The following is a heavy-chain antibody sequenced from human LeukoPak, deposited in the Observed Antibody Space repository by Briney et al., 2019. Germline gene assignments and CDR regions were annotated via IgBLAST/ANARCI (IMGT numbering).Heavy chain of an antibody. CDR1: GGTFSSYA. CDR3: ASRAGDEYSSPNWFDP. J-gene: IGHJ5*02. Sequence: SVKVSCKASGGTFSSYAISWVRQAPGQGLEWMGGIIPIFGTANYAQKFQGRVTITTDESTSTAYMELSSLRSEDPAVYYCASRAGDEYSSPNWFDPWGQGTLVTVSS. V-gene: IGHV1-69*05. CDR2: IIPIFGTA. D-gene: IGHD6-6*01.